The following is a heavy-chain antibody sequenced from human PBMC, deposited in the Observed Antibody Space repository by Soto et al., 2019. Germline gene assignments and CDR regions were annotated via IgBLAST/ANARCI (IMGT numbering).Heavy chain of an antibody. CDR3: ASPLDYCSSTSCYSRGYYYYGMDV. Sequence: GXSVKVSCKASGYPLSGYYVGWVRQAPGQGLEWMGWINPNSGGTNYAQKFQGRVTMTRDTSISTAHMELSRLRSDDTAVYYCASPLDYCSSTSCYSRGYYYYGMDVWGQRTTVTVSS. CDR2: INPNSGGT. CDR1: GYPLSGYY. V-gene: IGHV1-2*02. J-gene: IGHJ6*02. D-gene: IGHD2-2*01.